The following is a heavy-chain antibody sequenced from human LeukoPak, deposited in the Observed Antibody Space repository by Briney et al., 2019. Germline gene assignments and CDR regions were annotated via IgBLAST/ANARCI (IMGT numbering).Heavy chain of an antibody. V-gene: IGHV3-15*01. D-gene: IGHD4-23*01. CDR2: IKTKTYGGTT. Sequence: PGGSLRLSCAASGLTLSDAWMSWVRQAPGKGLEWVGHIKTKTYGGTTDYAAPVKGRFTISRDDSEDTLFLQMHSLKTEDTAVYCCTSEEDDHRGRTDYWGQGTLVTVSS. CDR3: TSEEDDHRGRTDY. J-gene: IGHJ4*02. CDR1: GLTLSDAW.